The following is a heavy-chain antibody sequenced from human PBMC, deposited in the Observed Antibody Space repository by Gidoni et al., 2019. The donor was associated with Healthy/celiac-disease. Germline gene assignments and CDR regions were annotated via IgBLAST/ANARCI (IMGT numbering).Heavy chain of an antibody. CDR1: GFSLSTSGMR. Sequence: QVTLKESGPALVKPTQTLTLTCTFSGFSLSTSGMRVSWIRQPPGKALEWLARIDWDDDKFYSTSLKTRLTISKDTSKNQVVLTMTNMDPVDTATYYCARIWGSSWYHDAFDIWGQGTMVTVSS. D-gene: IGHD6-13*01. CDR3: ARIWGSSWYHDAFDI. V-gene: IGHV2-70*04. CDR2: IDWDDDK. J-gene: IGHJ3*02.